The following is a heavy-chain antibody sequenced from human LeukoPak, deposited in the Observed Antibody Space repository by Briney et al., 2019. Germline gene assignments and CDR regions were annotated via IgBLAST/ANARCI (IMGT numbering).Heavy chain of an antibody. CDR3: ARPTRYNWIYDAFDI. CDR2: INPNTGDT. Sequence: ASVKVSCKASGYTFTGYYIHWVRQGPGQGPEWMGWINPNTGDTNYAQKFQGRVTMTRDTAINTAYIDLSTLRSDDTAVYYCARPTRYNWIYDAFDIWGQGTMVTVSS. CDR1: GYTFTGYY. D-gene: IGHD1-7*01. J-gene: IGHJ3*02. V-gene: IGHV1-2*02.